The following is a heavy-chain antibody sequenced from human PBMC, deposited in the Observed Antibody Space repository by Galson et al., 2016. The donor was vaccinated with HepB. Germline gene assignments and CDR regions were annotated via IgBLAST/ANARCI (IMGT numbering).Heavy chain of an antibody. CDR3: ATCSLTYGSGSHFPWYFDS. J-gene: IGHJ4*02. D-gene: IGHD3-10*01. V-gene: IGHV1-69*13. CDR2: FLPVFGSP. CDR1: GDTFSTYA. Sequence: SVKVSCKASGDTFSTYAIAWVRQASGQGLEWMGGFLPVFGSPNFAQKFQGRVTITADESTNTAYMELSSLRSEDTAVYYCATCSLTYGSGSHFPWYFDSWGQGTLVTISS.